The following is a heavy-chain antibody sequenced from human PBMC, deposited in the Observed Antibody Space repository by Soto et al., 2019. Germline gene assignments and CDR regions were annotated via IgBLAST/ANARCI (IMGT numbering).Heavy chain of an antibody. CDR2: IYYSGST. CDR1: GGSISSGGYF. J-gene: IGHJ4*02. V-gene: IGHV4-31*03. CDR3: ARRAIEYSSSWYGH. Sequence: SETLSLTCTVSGGSISSGGYFWSWIRQHPGKGLEWIGYIYYSGSTYYNPSLKSRVTISVDTSKNQFSLKLSSVTAADTAVYYCARRAIEYSSSWYGHWGQGTLVTVSS. D-gene: IGHD6-13*01.